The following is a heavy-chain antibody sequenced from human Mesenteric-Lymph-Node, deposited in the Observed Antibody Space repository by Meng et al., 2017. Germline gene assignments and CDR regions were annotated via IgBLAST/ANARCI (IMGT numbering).Heavy chain of an antibody. J-gene: IGHJ4*02. CDR3: ARGITQGVDY. V-gene: IGHV1-8*01. CDR2: MSPKSGDT. CDR1: GYIFSNLD. Sequence: QVQLVQSGAEVKEPGASVKVSCKASGYIFSNLDINWVRQAARQGLEWMGWMSPKSGDTGYAQKFQGRVTMTRDTSINTAYMELSSLRSEDTGLYFCARGITQGVDYWGQGTLVTVSS.